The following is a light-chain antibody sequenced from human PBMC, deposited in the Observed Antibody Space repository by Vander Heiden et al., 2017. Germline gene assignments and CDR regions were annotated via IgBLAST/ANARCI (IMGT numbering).Light chain of an antibody. CDR1: SSNIGSNY. CDR2: MNN. CDR3: SAWDDSLSGPGV. V-gene: IGLV1-47*01. Sequence: TISCSGSSSNIGSNYVYWYQQLPGTAPKLRSYMNNQRPSGVPDRFSGSKSGTSASLAISGLRSEDEADYDGSAWDDSLSGPGVFGGGTKLTVL. J-gene: IGLJ3*02.